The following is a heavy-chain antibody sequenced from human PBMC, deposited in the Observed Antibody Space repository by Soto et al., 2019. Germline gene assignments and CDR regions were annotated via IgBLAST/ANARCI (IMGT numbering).Heavy chain of an antibody. V-gene: IGHV4-39*07. CDR1: GGSISGSSYY. CDR3: ARGPWGRRSYGMDV. J-gene: IGHJ6*02. CDR2: MYYSGST. D-gene: IGHD1-26*01. Sequence: SETLSLTCTVSGGSISGSSYYWGWIRQTPGKGLEWIGSMYYSGSTNYNPSLKSRVTISVDTSKNQFSLKLSSVTAADTAVYYCARGPWGRRSYGMDVWGQGTTVTVSS.